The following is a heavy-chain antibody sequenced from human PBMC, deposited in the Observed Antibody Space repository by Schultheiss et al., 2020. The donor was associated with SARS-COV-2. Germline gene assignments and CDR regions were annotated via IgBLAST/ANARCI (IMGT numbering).Heavy chain of an antibody. D-gene: IGHD3-10*01. CDR3: TRDRPPYGLALYFYYGMDV. V-gene: IGHV1-24*01. Sequence: ASVKVSCKVSGYTLTELSMHWVRQAPGKGLEWMGGFDPEDGETIYAQKFQGRVTMTEDTSTDTAYMELSSLRSDDTAVYYCTRDRPPYGLALYFYYGMDVWGQGTTVTVSS. CDR1: GYTLTELS. J-gene: IGHJ6*02. CDR2: FDPEDGET.